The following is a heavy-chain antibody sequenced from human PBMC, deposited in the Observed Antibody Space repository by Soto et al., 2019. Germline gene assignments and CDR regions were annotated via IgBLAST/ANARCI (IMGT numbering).Heavy chain of an antibody. CDR2: IYYSGST. V-gene: IGHV4-59*12. CDR3: ARVGYYDSSGFRWFDP. CDR1: GGSIRSYY. D-gene: IGHD3-22*01. Sequence: SETLSLTCTVSGGSIRSYYWSWIRQPPGKGLEWIGYIYYSGSTDYNPSLKSRVTISVDTSKNQFSLKLSSVTAADTAVYYCARVGYYDSSGFRWFDPWGQGTLVTVSS. J-gene: IGHJ5*02.